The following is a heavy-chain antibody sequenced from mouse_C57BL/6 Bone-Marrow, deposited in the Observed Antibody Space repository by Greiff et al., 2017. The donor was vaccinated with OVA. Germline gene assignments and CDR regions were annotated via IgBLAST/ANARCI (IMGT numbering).Heavy chain of an antibody. CDR2: ISYDGST. CDR3: GHSNYYFDY. Sequence: EVQVVESGPGLVKPSQSLSLTCSVTGFSITSGYYWNWIRQFPGNQLEWMGIISYDGSTNYNPSLKNRISITRDTSKNPFFLKLSSVTTEDTATYYCGHSNYYFDYWGQGTTLTVSS. J-gene: IGHJ2*01. D-gene: IGHD2-5*01. V-gene: IGHV3-6*01. CDR1: GFSITSGYY.